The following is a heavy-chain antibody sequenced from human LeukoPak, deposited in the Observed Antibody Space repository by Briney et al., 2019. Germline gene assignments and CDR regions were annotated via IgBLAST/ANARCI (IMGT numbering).Heavy chain of an antibody. V-gene: IGHV4-4*02. CDR2: IYHSGST. Sequence: PSGTLSLTCAVSGGSISSSNWWCWVRQPPGKGLEWVGEIYHSGSTNYNPSLKSRVTISVDKSKNQFSLKLSSVTAADTAVYYCAREREYYYDSSGSIPYYFDYWGQGTLVTVSS. CDR3: AREREYYYDSSGSIPYYFDY. J-gene: IGHJ4*02. D-gene: IGHD3-22*01. CDR1: GGSISSSNW.